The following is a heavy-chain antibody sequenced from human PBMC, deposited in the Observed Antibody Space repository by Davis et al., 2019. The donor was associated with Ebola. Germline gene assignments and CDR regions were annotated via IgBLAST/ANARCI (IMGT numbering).Heavy chain of an antibody. CDR2: IYYSGST. CDR3: ARAYYYDSSGKDPYYYYGMDI. J-gene: IGHJ6*02. V-gene: IGHV4-39*07. CDR1: GGSISSSSYY. Sequence: PSETLSPTCTVLGGSISSSSYYWGWIRQPPGKGLEWIGSIYYSGSTNYNPSLKSRVTISVDTSKNQFSLKLSSVTAADTAVYYCARAYYYDSSGKDPYYYYGMDIWGQGTTVTVSS. D-gene: IGHD3-22*01.